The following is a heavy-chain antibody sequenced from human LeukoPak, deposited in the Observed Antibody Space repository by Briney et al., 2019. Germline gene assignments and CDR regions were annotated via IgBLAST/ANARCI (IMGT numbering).Heavy chain of an antibody. CDR2: IKQDGSEK. J-gene: IGHJ4*02. CDR1: GFTFSRYS. CDR3: ARLETTPYYFDY. V-gene: IGHV3-7*01. Sequence: GGSLRLSCAASGFTFSRYSMSWVRQAPGKGLGWVANIKQDGSEKYYVDSVKGRFTISRDNAKNSLYLQMNSLRAEDTAVYYCARLETTPYYFDYWGQGTLVTVSS. D-gene: IGHD1-1*01.